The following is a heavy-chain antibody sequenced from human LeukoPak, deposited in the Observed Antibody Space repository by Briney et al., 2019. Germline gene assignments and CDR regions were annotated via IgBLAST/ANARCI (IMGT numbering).Heavy chain of an antibody. Sequence: SQTLSLTCTVSGGSISISDYSWTWIRQTPGQGLEWIGNIYNTGSTHFNPSLRSRLSLSLDTSKNQFSLKLNSVTAADTAVYYCARGYSDYSLGYWGQGSLVIVSS. CDR1: GGSISISDYS. CDR3: ARGYSDYSLGY. CDR2: IYNTGST. J-gene: IGHJ4*02. V-gene: IGHV4-30-4*01. D-gene: IGHD4-11*01.